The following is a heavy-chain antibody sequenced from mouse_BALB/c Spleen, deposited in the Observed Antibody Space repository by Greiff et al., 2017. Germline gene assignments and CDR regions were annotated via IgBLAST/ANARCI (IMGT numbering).Heavy chain of an antibody. V-gene: IGHV1-14*01. Sequence: EVKLQESGPELVKPGASVKMSCKASGYTFTSYVMHWVKQKPGQGLEWIGYINPYNDGTKYNEKFKGKATLTSDKSSSTAYMELSSLTSEDSAVYYCARMVDGYHWYFDVWGAGTTVTVSS. D-gene: IGHD2-3*01. CDR3: ARMVDGYHWYFDV. CDR1: GYTFTSYV. CDR2: INPYNDGT. J-gene: IGHJ1*01.